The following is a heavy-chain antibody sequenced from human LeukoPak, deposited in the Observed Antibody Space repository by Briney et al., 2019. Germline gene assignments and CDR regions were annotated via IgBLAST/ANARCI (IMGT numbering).Heavy chain of an antibody. D-gene: IGHD3-22*01. CDR3: AKDLEPYYDSSGKTFDY. V-gene: IGHV3-23*01. CDR2: ISGSGGST. Sequence: GSLRLSCAASGFTFSSYAMSWVRPAPGKGLGWVSAISGSGGSTYYADSVKGRFTISRDNSKNTLYLQMNSLRAEDTAVYYCAKDLEPYYDSSGKTFDYWGQGTLVTVSS. CDR1: GFTFSSYA. J-gene: IGHJ4*02.